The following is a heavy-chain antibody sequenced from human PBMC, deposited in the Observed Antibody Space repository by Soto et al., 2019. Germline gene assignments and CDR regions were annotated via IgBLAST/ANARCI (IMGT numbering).Heavy chain of an antibody. J-gene: IGHJ4*02. V-gene: IGHV4-4*02. D-gene: IGHD2-15*01. CDR2: IYHSGSP. CDR3: ARRGGGVVLAATTPFDC. CDR1: SGSITSANW. Sequence: QVPLQESGPRLMRPSGTLSLTCTVSSGSITSANWWSWVRQPPGRGLEWIGEIYHSGSPNYNLSLKSRVTLSVDKSKTQFSLSLSSVTAADTAMYYCARRGGGVVLAATTPFDCWGQGTLVTVSS.